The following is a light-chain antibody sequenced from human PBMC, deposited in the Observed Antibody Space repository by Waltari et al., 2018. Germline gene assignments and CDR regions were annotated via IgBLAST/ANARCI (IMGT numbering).Light chain of an antibody. Sequence: QSALTQPASVSGSPGQSIPISCTGISSDVGSSNSVSWYQDHPGQGPKVIIYDVSDRPSGVSARFSGSKSGNTASLTISGLQAEDEADYYCSSQSSNNVVLFGGGTKVTVL. V-gene: IGLV2-14*03. CDR1: SSDVGSSNS. CDR3: SSQSSNNVVL. CDR2: DVS. J-gene: IGLJ3*02.